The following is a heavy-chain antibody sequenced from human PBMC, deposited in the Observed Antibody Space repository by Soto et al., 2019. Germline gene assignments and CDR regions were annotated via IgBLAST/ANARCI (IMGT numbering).Heavy chain of an antibody. CDR3: ASSPIRYCSPTSCYLYSYYYMDV. CDR1: GYTFTSYY. J-gene: IGHJ6*03. Sequence: ASVKVSCKASGYTFTSYYMHWVRQAPGQGLEWMGIINPSGGSTSYAQKFQGRVTMTRDTSTSTVDMELSSLRSEGTAGDYCASSPIRYCSPTSCYLYSYYYMDVSGKATTVTVSS. D-gene: IGHD2-2*01. CDR2: INPSGGST. V-gene: IGHV1-46*01.